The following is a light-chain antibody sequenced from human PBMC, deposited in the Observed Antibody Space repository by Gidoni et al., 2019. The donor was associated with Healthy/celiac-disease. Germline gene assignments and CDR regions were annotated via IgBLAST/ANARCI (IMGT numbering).Light chain of an antibody. V-gene: IGLV3-21*04. J-gene: IGLJ1*01. Sequence: SYVLTQPPSGSVAPGKTARITCGGNNIGSKSVHWYQQKPGQAPVLVIYYDSDRPSGIPERFSGSNSGNTATLTISRVEAGDEADYYCQVWDSSTGVFGTGTKVTVL. CDR3: QVWDSSTGV. CDR1: NIGSKS. CDR2: YDS.